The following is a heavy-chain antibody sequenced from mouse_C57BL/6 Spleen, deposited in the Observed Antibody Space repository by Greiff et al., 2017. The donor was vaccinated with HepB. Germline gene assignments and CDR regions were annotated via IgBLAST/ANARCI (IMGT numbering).Heavy chain of an antibody. D-gene: IGHD4-1*01. Sequence: VQLQQSGAELVRPGASVTLSCTASGYTFTDYEMHWVKQTPVHGLEWIGAIDPETGCTPYNQKFKGQPILTADKSSSTVYMELRSLTSEDSAVYYCTRRKGAKLGRDFDYWGQGTTLTVSS. CDR3: TRRKGAKLGRDFDY. J-gene: IGHJ2*01. V-gene: IGHV1-15*01. CDR2: IDPETGCT. CDR1: GYTFTDYE.